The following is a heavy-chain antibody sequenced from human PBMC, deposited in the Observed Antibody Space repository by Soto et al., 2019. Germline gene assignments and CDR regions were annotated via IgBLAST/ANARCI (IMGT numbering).Heavy chain of an antibody. J-gene: IGHJ6*02. CDR2: ISAYNGNT. Sequence: QVQLVQSGAEVKKPGASVKVSCKASGYTFSSYGISWVRQAPGQGLEWMGWISAYNGNTNYAQKLQGRVTMTTETSPCTAYMELRSLRSDDTAVYYCARVNGYCSSPRSFVVRSYTMDVWCQGTTATVSS. D-gene: IGHD2-2*01. CDR3: ARVNGYCSSPRSFVVRSYTMDV. V-gene: IGHV1-18*01. CDR1: GYTFSSYG.